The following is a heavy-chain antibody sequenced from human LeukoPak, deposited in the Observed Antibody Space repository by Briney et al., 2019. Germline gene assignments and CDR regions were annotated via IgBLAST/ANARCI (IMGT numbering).Heavy chain of an antibody. D-gene: IGHD3-10*01. CDR1: GYTFASYY. Sequence: ASVKVSCKASGYTFASYYMHWVRQAPGQGLEWMGIINPSGGSTSYAQKFQGRVTMTRDTSTSTVYMELSSLRSEDTAVYYCARPRAVRGGFYYWGQGTLVTVSS. CDR3: ARPRAVRGGFYY. V-gene: IGHV1-46*01. J-gene: IGHJ4*02. CDR2: INPSGGST.